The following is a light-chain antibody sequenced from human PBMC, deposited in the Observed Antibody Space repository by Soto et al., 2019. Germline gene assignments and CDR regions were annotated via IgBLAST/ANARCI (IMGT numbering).Light chain of an antibody. CDR3: ATWDDNLSGPV. J-gene: IGLJ2*01. Sequence: QAVVAQPFSASGTPGQRVSISCSGGYSNIGAYAVHWYQQLPGAAPKLLIYSTDQRPSGVPDRFSGAKSGTSASLAISALQSEDAAHYYCATWDDNLSGPVFGGGTQLTVL. V-gene: IGLV1-44*01. CDR2: STD. CDR1: YSNIGAYA.